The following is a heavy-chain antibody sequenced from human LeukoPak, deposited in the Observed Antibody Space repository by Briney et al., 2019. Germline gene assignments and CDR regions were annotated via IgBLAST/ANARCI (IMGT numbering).Heavy chain of an antibody. V-gene: IGHV3-64*01. CDR1: GFPFSSYA. CDR2: ISSNGGST. J-gene: IGHJ4*02. CDR3: ARSSIVVVSILDY. D-gene: IGHD2-2*01. Sequence: GGSLRLSCAASGFPFSSYAMHWVRQAPGKGLEYVSAISSNGGSTSYANSVKGRFIISRDKSTNTLYLRMGSLRAEDMAVYYCARSSIVVVSILDYWGQGTLVTVSS.